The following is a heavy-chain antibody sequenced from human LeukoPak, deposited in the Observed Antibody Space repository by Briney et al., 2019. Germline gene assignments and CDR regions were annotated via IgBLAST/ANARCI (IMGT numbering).Heavy chain of an antibody. CDR3: ASGYGSGSYPFDY. CDR2: IYYSGST. V-gene: IGHV4-59*01. J-gene: IGHJ4*02. D-gene: IGHD3-10*01. CDR1: GGSISSYY. Sequence: SQTLSLTCIVSGGSISSYYWSWIRQPPGKGLEWIGYIYYSGSTNYNPSLKSRVTISVDTSKNQFSLKLSSVSAADTAVYYCASGYGSGSYPFDYWGQGTLVTVSS.